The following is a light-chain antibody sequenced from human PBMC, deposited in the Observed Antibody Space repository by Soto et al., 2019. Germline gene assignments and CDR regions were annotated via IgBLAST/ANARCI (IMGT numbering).Light chain of an antibody. CDR1: QSVSSY. CDR3: QQRSNWPT. CDR2: DAS. V-gene: IGKV3-11*01. Sequence: EIVLTQSPATLSLSPGERATLSCRASQSVSSYLAWYQQKPGQAPRLLIYDASNRANGIPARLSGSGSGTDFTLTISSLEHEDFAVYYCQQRSNWPTFCQGTKVEIK. J-gene: IGKJ1*01.